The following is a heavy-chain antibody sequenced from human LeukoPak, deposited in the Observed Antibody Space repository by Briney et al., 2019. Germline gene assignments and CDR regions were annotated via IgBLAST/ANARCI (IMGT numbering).Heavy chain of an antibody. CDR2: INAGNGNT. CDR1: GYTFTSYA. V-gene: IGHV1-3*01. CDR3: ARELGYCSRGSCYSGFGY. J-gene: IGHJ4*02. Sequence: ASVKVSCKASGYTFTSYAMHWVRQAPGQRLEWMGWINAGNGNTKYSQKFQGRVTITRDTSASTAYMELSSLRSEDTAVYYCARELGYCSRGSCYSGFGYWGQGTLVTVSS. D-gene: IGHD2-15*01.